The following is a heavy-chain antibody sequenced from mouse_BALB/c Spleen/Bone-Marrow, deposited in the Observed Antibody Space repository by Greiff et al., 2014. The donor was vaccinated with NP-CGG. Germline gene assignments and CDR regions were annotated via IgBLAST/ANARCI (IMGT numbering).Heavy chain of an antibody. J-gene: IGHJ3*01. CDR2: INPGSGGT. D-gene: IGHD2-13*01. CDR1: GYAFTNYL. Sequence: VKLQESGAELVRPGTSVKVSCKASGYAFTNYLIEWVKQRPGQGLEWIGVINPGSGGTNYNEKFKGKATLTADKSSSTAYMQLSSLTSDDSAVYFCARRDYSFAYWGQGTLVTVSA. V-gene: IGHV1-54*01. CDR3: ARRDYSFAY.